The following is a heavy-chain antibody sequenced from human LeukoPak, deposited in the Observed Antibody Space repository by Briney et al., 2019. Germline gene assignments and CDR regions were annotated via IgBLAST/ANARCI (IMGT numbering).Heavy chain of an antibody. Sequence: GGSLRLSRAASGFTFSSYSMNWVRQAPGKGLEWVSYISSSSSTIYYADSVKGRFTISRDNAKNSLYLQMNSLRAEDTAVYYCARGGYDILTGYYKGFDYWDQGTLVTVSS. CDR1: GFTFSSYS. CDR2: ISSSSSTI. D-gene: IGHD3-9*01. J-gene: IGHJ4*02. CDR3: ARGGYDILTGYYKGFDY. V-gene: IGHV3-48*01.